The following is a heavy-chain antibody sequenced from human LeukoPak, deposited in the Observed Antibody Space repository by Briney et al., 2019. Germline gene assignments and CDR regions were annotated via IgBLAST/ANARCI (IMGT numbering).Heavy chain of an antibody. Sequence: SVKVSCKASGYTFTYRYLHWVRQAPGQALGWMGWITPFNGNTNYAQKFQDRVTITRDRSMSTAYMELSSLRSEDTAMYYCAIARPNYYYYYGMDVWGQGTTVTVSS. V-gene: IGHV1-45*02. CDR1: GYTFTYRY. CDR3: AIARPNYYYYYGMDV. J-gene: IGHJ6*02. CDR2: ITPFNGNT.